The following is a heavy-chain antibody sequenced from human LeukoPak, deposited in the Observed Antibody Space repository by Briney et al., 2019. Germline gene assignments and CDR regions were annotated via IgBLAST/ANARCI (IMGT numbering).Heavy chain of an antibody. CDR1: GFTFSTYW. V-gene: IGHV3-74*03. CDR2: INGDGSTT. J-gene: IGHJ5*02. D-gene: IGHD2-15*01. Sequence: PGGSLRLSCTASGFTFSTYWINWVRQSPGKGLVWVALINGDGSTTTHADSVKGRFTISRDNSKNTLYLQMNSLRAEDTAVYYCARDSQPSQLLPSYNWFDPWGQGTLVTVSS. CDR3: ARDSQPSQLLPSYNWFDP.